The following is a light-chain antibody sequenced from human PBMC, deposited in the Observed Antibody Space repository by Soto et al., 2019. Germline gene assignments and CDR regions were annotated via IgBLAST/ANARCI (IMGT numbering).Light chain of an antibody. CDR2: AAS. CDR1: QDINNR. CDR3: LQVKNFPRT. Sequence: DIQMTQAPSSVSASVGDRVTITCRASQDINNRVAWFQQRPGRAPKYLIQAASILQGGFPSRFSATGSGTDFTLTIDSLQPEDFATYYCLQVKNFPRTFGQGTKLEIK. J-gene: IGKJ1*01. V-gene: IGKV1-12*01.